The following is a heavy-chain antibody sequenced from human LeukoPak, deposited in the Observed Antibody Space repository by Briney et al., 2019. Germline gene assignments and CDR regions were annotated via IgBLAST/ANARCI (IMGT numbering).Heavy chain of an antibody. D-gene: IGHD3-22*01. V-gene: IGHV3-48*03. CDR2: SRSTSNTI. Sequence: SRSTSNTIYYADSVKGRFTISRDNAKNSLYLQMNSLRAEDTAVYYCARVEEDYYDSSGYYGYFDYWGQGTLVTVSS. J-gene: IGHJ4*02. CDR3: ARVEEDYYDSSGYYGYFDY.